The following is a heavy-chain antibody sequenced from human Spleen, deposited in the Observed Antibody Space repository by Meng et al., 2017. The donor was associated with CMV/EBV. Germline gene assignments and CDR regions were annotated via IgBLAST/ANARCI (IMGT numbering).Heavy chain of an antibody. CDR2: INHSGST. J-gene: IGHJ4*02. CDR1: GGSFSGYY. V-gene: IGHV4-34*01. Sequence: SETLSLTCAVYGGSFSGYYWSWIRQPPGKGLEWIGEINHSGSTNYNPSLKSRVTISVDTSKNQFSLKLSSVTAADTAVYYCARGRRYGDSGSYVYFDYWGQGTLVTVSS. CDR3: ARGRRYGDSGSYVYFDY. D-gene: IGHD1-26*01.